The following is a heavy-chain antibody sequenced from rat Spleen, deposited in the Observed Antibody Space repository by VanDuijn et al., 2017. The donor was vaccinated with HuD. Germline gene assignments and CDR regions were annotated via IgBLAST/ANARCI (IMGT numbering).Heavy chain of an antibody. CDR3: ARSVFDY. J-gene: IGHJ2*01. V-gene: IGHV5-29*01. Sequence: EVQLVESGGGLVQPGSPLKLSCAASGFNFSDYYMAWVRQAPTKGLEWVATINYDGSRTDYRDSVKGRFTISRDNAKSTLYLQMDSLRSEDTATYYCARSVFDYWGQGVMVTVSS. CDR1: GFNFSDYY. CDR2: INYDGSRT.